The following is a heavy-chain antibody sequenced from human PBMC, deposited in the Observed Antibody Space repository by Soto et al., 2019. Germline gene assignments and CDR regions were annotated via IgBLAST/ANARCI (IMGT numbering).Heavy chain of an antibody. J-gene: IGHJ6*02. CDR1: GFTFSSYG. CDR2: IWYDGSNK. CDR3: ARDPYVDTAMVHYRMDV. Sequence: GGSLRLSCAASGFTFSSYGMHWVRQAPGKXLEWVAVIWYDGSNKYYADSVKGRFTISRDNSKNTLYLQMNSLRAEDTAVYYCARDPYVDTAMVHYRMDVWGQGTTVTVSS. V-gene: IGHV3-33*01. D-gene: IGHD5-18*01.